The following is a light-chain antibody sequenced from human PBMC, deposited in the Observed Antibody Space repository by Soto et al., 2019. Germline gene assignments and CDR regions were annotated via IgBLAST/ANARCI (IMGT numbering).Light chain of an antibody. CDR3: QQRTNWPRT. CDR1: QSVTTF. Sequence: EIVLTQSPVTLSLSPGERATLSCRASQSVTTFLAWYQQKPGQAPRLLIYDASKSATGIPARFSGSGSGTDFTLTISSLEPEDFAVYYCQQRTNWPRTFGGGTKVEIK. CDR2: DAS. V-gene: IGKV3-11*01. J-gene: IGKJ4*01.